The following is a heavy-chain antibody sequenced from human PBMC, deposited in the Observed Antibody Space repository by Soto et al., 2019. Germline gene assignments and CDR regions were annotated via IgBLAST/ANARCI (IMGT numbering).Heavy chain of an antibody. CDR2: ISYDGSER. V-gene: IGHV3-30*03. J-gene: IGHJ6*02. CDR1: EVTFISYG. Sequence: QVQLVESGGGVVRPGRSLRLSCAASEVTFISYGMHWVSQAPGKGLQWVEFISYDGSERYYEDCVKGRFTISRGNSKNTLYLQINSLKTEDTAVYYCARATNYYYAMDVWGQGTTVTVSS. CDR3: ARATNYYYAMDV.